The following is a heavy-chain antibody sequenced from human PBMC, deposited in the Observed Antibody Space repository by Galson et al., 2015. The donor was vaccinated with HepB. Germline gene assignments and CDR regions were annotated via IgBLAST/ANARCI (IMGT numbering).Heavy chain of an antibody. V-gene: IGHV1-18*04. D-gene: IGHD6-13*01. CDR2: ISAYNGNT. J-gene: IGHJ6*02. CDR3: AREKGPIAAVASPAFHSRYFGIDV. Sequence: SVKVSCKASGYTFTSYGFSWVRQAPGQGLEWMGWISAYNGNTNFAQKLQGRVTMTTDTSTSTVYMELRGLRSDDTAVYYCAREKGPIAAVASPAFHSRYFGIDVWGQGTTVTVSS. CDR1: GYTFTSYG.